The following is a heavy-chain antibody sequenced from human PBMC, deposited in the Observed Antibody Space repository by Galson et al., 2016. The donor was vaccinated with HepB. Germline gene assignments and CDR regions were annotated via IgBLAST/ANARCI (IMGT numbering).Heavy chain of an antibody. Sequence: SLRLSCAASGFTFSSYGMHWVRQAPGKGLEWVGIISYDGSNKNHADSVRGRFTISRDNSKNTLYLQMNSLRVEDTAVYYCAKPDYSSTWYRYYYSMDVWGQGTTVTVS. CDR2: ISYDGSNK. V-gene: IGHV3-30*18. CDR1: GFTFSSYG. J-gene: IGHJ6*02. CDR3: AKPDYSSTWYRYYYSMDV. D-gene: IGHD6-13*01.